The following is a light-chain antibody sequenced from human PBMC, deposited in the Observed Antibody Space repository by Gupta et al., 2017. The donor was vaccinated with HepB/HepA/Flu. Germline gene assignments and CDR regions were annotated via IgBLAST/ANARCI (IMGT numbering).Light chain of an antibody. CDR3: GSYASSSTLPYV. V-gene: IGLV2-14*03. Sequence: QSALTQHASVSGSPGQSNTISCTGTSSDVGGYNYVSWYQQHPGKAPKLMIYDVSNRPSGVSNRFSGSKSGNTASLTISGLQAEDEADYYCGSYASSSTLPYVFGTGTKVTVL. J-gene: IGLJ1*01. CDR1: SSDVGGYNY. CDR2: DVS.